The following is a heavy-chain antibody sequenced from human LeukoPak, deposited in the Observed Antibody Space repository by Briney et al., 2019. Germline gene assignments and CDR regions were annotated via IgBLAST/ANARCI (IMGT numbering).Heavy chain of an antibody. V-gene: IGHV5-51*01. Sequence: GESLKISCKGSGYSFTSYWIGWVRQMPGKGLGWMGIIYPGDSDTRYSPSFQGQVTISADKSISTAYLQWSSLKASDTAMYYCARPYYYDSSGYYGGYYFDYWGQGTLVTVSS. D-gene: IGHD3-22*01. CDR3: ARPYYYDSSGYYGGYYFDY. J-gene: IGHJ4*02. CDR2: IYPGDSDT. CDR1: GYSFTSYW.